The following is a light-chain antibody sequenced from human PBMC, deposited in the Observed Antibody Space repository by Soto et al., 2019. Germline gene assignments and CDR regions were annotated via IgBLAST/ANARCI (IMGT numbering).Light chain of an antibody. CDR1: QSLVHSDGNTY. J-gene: IGKJ2*02. CDR2: KIS. V-gene: IGKV2-24*01. Sequence: DIVMTQTPLSSPVTLGQPASISCRSSQSLVHSDGNTYLSWLQQRPGQPTRLLIYKISNRFAGDQDRFSGRGAGTDFTRKHSRVEAGDVEVYYCMQSTPNYPCIIGQGTKLVIK. CDR3: MQSTPNYPCI.